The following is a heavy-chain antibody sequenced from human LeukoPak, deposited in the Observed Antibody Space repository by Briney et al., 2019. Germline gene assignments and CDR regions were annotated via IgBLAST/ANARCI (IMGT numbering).Heavy chain of an antibody. Sequence: PGGSLRLSCAASGFTFRSFSMNWVRQAPGKGLEWVLAISSSGRYMYYADSVKGRFTISRDNSKNTLYLQMNSLRAEDTAVYYRAKDGIGYCSSTSCLDDDDIWGQGTMVTVSS. CDR1: GFTFRSFS. J-gene: IGHJ3*02. D-gene: IGHD2-2*01. CDR2: ISSSGRYM. V-gene: IGHV3-21*01. CDR3: AKDGIGYCSSTSCLDDDDI.